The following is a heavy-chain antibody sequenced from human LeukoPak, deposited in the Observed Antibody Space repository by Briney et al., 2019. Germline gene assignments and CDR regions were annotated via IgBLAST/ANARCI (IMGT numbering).Heavy chain of an antibody. CDR3: VKDDGRVKGHIDY. CDR2: IWYDGSKK. Sequence: GESLKISCAASGFPFTNYGMHWVRQAPGKELEWVAVIWYDGSKKYYADSVKGRFTISRDNSKNTVYMQMNSMRVEDTAVYYCVKDDGRVKGHIDYWGQGTPVTVS. V-gene: IGHV3-33*06. CDR1: GFPFTNYG. D-gene: IGHD5-24*01. J-gene: IGHJ4*02.